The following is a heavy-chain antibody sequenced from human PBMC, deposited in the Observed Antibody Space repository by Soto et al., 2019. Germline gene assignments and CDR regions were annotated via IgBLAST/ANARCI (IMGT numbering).Heavy chain of an antibody. V-gene: IGHV3-74*01. CDR1: GFTFSSYW. D-gene: IGHD1-26*01. CDR2: INSDGSST. CDR3: ARDGSIQTPHDY. J-gene: IGHJ4*02. Sequence: ETLRLSCAASGFTFSSYWMHWVRQAPGKGLVWVSRINSDGSSTNYADSVKGRFTISRDNAKNTLYLQMNSLRAEDTAVYYCARDGSIQTPHDYWGQGALVTVSS.